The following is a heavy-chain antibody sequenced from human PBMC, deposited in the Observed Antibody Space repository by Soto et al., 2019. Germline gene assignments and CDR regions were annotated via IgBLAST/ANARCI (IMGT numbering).Heavy chain of an antibody. J-gene: IGHJ4*02. V-gene: IGHV3-30-3*01. D-gene: IGHD5-12*01. CDR1: GFTFSSYA. CDR2: ISYDGSNK. Sequence: GGSLRLSCAASGFTFSSYAMHWVRQAPGKGLEWVAVISYDGSNKYYADSVKGRFTISRDNAKNTLYLQMNSLRAEDTAVYYCARDISGYGYAPYFDYWGQGTLVTVSS. CDR3: ARDISGYGYAPYFDY.